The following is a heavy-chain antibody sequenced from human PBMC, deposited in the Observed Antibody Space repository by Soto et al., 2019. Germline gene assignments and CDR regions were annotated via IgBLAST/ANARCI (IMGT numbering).Heavy chain of an antibody. CDR1: GFTFSYYS. J-gene: IGHJ6*02. Sequence: GGSLTLSCAPSGFTFSYYSLHFVRPVPGKGLVWVSRIHSAGDTYYAGPVKGRFIISRDNSKNTLYLQMNSLRAEDTAVYYCARQWGYSGYDLINGMDVWGQGATVTVSS. V-gene: IGHV3-74*01. CDR3: ARQWGYSGYDLINGMDV. D-gene: IGHD5-12*01. CDR2: IHSAGDT.